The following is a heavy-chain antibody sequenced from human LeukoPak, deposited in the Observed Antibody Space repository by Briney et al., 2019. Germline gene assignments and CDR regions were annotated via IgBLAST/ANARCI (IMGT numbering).Heavy chain of an antibody. J-gene: IGHJ6*02. CDR3: ARDVVVPAADYYYYYGMDV. Sequence: AGGSLRLSCAASGFTFSDYTMNWVRQAPGKGLEWVSSISSSSSYIYYADSVKGRFTISRDNAKNSLYLQMNSLRAEDTAVYYCARDVVVPAADYYYYYGMDVWGQGTTVTVSS. V-gene: IGHV3-21*01. CDR2: ISSSSSYI. D-gene: IGHD2-2*01. CDR1: GFTFSDYT.